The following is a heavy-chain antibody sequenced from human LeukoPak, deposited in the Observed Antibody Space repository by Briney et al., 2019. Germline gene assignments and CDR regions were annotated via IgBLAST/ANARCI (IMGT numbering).Heavy chain of an antibody. CDR1: GGSISSGGYY. D-gene: IGHD3-3*01. CDR3: ARAAFWSGYYAY. Sequence: SQTLSLTCTVSGGSISSGGYYWSWIRQHPGKGLEWIGYIYYSGSTYYNPSLKSRVTISVDTSKNQFSLKLSSVTAADTAVYYCARAAFWSGYYAYWGQGTLVTVSS. J-gene: IGHJ4*02. CDR2: IYYSGST. V-gene: IGHV4-31*03.